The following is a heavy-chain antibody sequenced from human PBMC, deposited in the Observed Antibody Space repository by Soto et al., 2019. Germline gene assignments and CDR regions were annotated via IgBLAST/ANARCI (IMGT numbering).Heavy chain of an antibody. CDR2: IYWDDDK. D-gene: IGHD6-19*01. Sequence: QITLKESGPTLVKPTQTLTLTCTFSGFSLSSTRMAVGWIRQPPGKALEWLALIYWDDDKRYSPFLKCRLTITKDTSKNQVVLTLSHMDPVDTARYYCAHIVVAGLGYYFDYWGQGTLVTVSS. J-gene: IGHJ4*02. CDR3: AHIVVAGLGYYFDY. CDR1: GFSLSSTRMA. V-gene: IGHV2-5*02.